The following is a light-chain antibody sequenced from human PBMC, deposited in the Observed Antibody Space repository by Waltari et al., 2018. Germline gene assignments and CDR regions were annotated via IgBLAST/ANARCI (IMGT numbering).Light chain of an antibody. V-gene: IGKV1-5*03. CDR2: RAS. CDR1: QDVSTW. J-gene: IGKJ1*01. Sequence: DIQMTQSPSSLSASVGDRVTFTCRASQDVSTWVAWYQQKPGKAPNLLISRASTLETGVPSRFSGSGSGTDFTLTINSLQPEDFATYYWQQYNTAPWTFAPGTKVEIK. CDR3: QQYNTAPWT.